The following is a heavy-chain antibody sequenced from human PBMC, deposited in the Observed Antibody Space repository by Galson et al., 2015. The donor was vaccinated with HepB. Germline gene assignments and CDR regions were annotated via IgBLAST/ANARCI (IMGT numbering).Heavy chain of an antibody. CDR1: GFTFSSYW. D-gene: IGHD6-19*01. J-gene: IGHJ1*01. CDR2: IKQGGSEK. V-gene: IGHV3-7*03. Sequence: SLRLSCAASGFTFSSYWMSWVRQVPGKGLEWVANIKQGGSEKYYVDSVKGRFTISRDDATNSLYLQMNSLRAEDTAVYYCARTEGWIAMPGQPDNFQHWGQGTLVTVSS. CDR3: ARTEGWIAMPGQPDNFQH.